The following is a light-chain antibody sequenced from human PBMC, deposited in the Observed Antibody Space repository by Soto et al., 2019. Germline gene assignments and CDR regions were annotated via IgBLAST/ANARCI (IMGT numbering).Light chain of an antibody. Sequence: EIVMTQSPVTLSVSPGERATLSCRASQSVSSNLAWYQQKPGQVPRLLIYGASTRATGTPARFSGSGSGTDFTLIITSLQAEDFAVYYCQQYNNWLWTFGQGTKVAI. J-gene: IGKJ1*01. CDR1: QSVSSN. CDR3: QQYNNWLWT. V-gene: IGKV3-15*01. CDR2: GAS.